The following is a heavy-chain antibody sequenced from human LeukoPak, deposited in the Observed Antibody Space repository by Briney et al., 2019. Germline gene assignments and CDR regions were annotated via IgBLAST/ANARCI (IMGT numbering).Heavy chain of an antibody. Sequence: GGSLRLSCAASGFTFSSFSMNWVRQAPGKGLEWVSYIRTSGTNTDYTGSVKGRFAISRDNAKNSLYLQMNSLRAEDTAVYYCARMNYVSSGWGAPFDYWGQGILVTVSS. V-gene: IGHV3-48*04. D-gene: IGHD1-7*01. J-gene: IGHJ4*02. CDR2: IRTSGTNT. CDR1: GFTFSSFS. CDR3: ARMNYVSSGWGAPFDY.